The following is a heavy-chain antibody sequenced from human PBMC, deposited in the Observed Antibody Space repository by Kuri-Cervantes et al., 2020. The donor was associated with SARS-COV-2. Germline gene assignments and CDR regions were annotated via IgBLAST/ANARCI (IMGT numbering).Heavy chain of an antibody. CDR2: IWYDGSNK. CDR1: GYTFTSYG. J-gene: IGHJ6*02. V-gene: IGHV3-33*01. D-gene: IGHD5-24*01. Sequence: SCKASGYTFTSYGMHWVRQAPGKGREWGAVIWYDGSNKYYADSVKGRFTISRDNSKNTLYLQMNSLRAEDTAVYYCARDRVATITSFYYYYGMDVWGQGTTVTVSS. CDR3: ARDRVATITSFYYYYGMDV.